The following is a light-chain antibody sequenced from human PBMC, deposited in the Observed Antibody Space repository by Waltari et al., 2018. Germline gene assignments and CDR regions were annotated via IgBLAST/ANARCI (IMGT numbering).Light chain of an antibody. CDR2: YDS. CDR1: NIGSKR. Sequence: SYVVTQPPSVSVAPGKTARITCGGNNIGSKRVHGYQQKPGRAPGVVLCYDSGRPTGIPGRFSGPNSGNPAPLTNTRVEAGDEADYYRQVWLSSSGHPVFSGGTKLTVL. J-gene: IGLJ2*01. V-gene: IGLV3-21*04. CDR3: QVWLSSSGHPV.